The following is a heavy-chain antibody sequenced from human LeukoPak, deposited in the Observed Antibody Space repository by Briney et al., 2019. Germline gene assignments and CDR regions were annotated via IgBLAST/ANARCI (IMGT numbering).Heavy chain of an antibody. CDR1: GFTFSSFS. V-gene: IGHV3-21*01. CDR2: TSSSSAYT. D-gene: IGHD3-10*01. Sequence: GGSLRLSCAASGFTFSSFSMIWVRQAPGKGLEWVSSTSSSSAYTFYAESGKGRFTISRDNAKNSLFLQMNSLRAEDTAVYYCAKDLVSMVRGVTDSWGQGTLVTVSS. J-gene: IGHJ4*02. CDR3: AKDLVSMVRGVTDS.